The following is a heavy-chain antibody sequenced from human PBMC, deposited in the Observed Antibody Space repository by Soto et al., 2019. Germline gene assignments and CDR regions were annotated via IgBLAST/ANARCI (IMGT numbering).Heavy chain of an antibody. J-gene: IGHJ4*02. CDR2: ISAYNGNT. D-gene: IGHD6-13*01. CDR3: ARDFRLTPAGPTGY. V-gene: IGHV1-18*01. CDR1: GYTFTSYG. Sequence: ASVKVSCKASGYTFTSYGISWVRQAPGQGLEWMGWISAYNGNTNYAQKLQGRVTMTTDTSTSTAYMELRSLRSDDTAVYYCARDFRLTPAGPTGYWGQGTLVTVSS.